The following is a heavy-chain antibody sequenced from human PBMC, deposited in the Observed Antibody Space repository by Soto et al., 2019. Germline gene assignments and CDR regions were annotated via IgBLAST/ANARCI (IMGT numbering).Heavy chain of an antibody. CDR2: IIPIFGTA. CDR1: GGTFSSYA. V-gene: IGHV1-69*12. Sequence: QVQLVQSGAEVKKPGSSVKVSCKASGGTFSSYAISWVRQAPGQGLEWMGGIIPIFGTANYAQKFQGRVTITADXXTXTXXMELSSLRSEDTAVYYCARLYCGGDCYYYYYGMDVWGQGTTVTVSS. D-gene: IGHD2-21*02. CDR3: ARLYCGGDCYYYYYGMDV. J-gene: IGHJ6*02.